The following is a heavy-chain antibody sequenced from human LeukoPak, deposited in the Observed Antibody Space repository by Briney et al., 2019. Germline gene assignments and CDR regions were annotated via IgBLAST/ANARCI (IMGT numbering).Heavy chain of an antibody. CDR1: GYTYTGYY. Sequence: GASVKVSCKASGYTYTGYYVHWVRQAPGQGLEWMGWINPNSGDTNYAQNFQGRVTMTRYTSINTAYMELSRLRSDDTAIYYCVRGYCSGTNCYTLDYWGQGTLVTVSS. J-gene: IGHJ4*02. CDR3: VRGYCSGTNCYTLDY. D-gene: IGHD2-2*02. CDR2: INPNSGDT. V-gene: IGHV1-2*02.